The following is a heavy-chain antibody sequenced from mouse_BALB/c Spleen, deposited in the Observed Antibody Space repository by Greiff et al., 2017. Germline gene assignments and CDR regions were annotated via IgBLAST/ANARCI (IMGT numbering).Heavy chain of an antibody. CDR1: GFSLTSYG. Sequence: QVQLQESGPGLVAPSQSLSITCTVSGFSLTSYGVHWVRQPPGKGLEWLGVIWAGGSTNYNSALMSRLSISKDNSKSQVFLKMNSLQTDDTAMYCCARDQGVAHFDYWGQGTTLTVSS. V-gene: IGHV2-9*02. CDR2: IWAGGST. D-gene: IGHD1-1*01. CDR3: ARDQGVAHFDY. J-gene: IGHJ2*01.